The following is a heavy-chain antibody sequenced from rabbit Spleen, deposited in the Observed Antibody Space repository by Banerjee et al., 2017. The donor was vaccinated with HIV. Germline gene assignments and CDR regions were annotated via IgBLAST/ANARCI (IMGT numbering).Heavy chain of an antibody. CDR2: INAVTGKP. J-gene: IGHJ3*01. CDR1: GFPFSNKAV. D-gene: IGHD4-1*01. V-gene: IGHV1S45*01. CDR3: ARTIVPCLGITRLDR. Sequence: QEQLKESGGGLVKPEGSLTLTCKASGFPFSNKAVMCWVCQAPGKGLVWIACINAVTGKPVYPSWAKARFTISSHTAQNPVDLNMTSLPAADTATYCCARTIVPCLGITRLDRWGPGTLVTVS.